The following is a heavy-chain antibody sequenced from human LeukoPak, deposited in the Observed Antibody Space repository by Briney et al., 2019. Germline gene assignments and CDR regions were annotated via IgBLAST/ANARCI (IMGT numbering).Heavy chain of an antibody. V-gene: IGHV3-53*01. CDR1: GFTVSSNY. CDR2: LYSGGRT. D-gene: IGHD2-8*02. J-gene: IGHJ4*02. CDR3: AFTGGSPNTSFDY. Sequence: GGSLRLSCAASGFTVSSNYMSWVRQAPGKGLDWVSLLYSGGRTYYADSVKGRFTISRDNSKNTLYLQMNSLRAEDTAVYYCAFTGGSPNTSFDYGGRGPLVTVPS.